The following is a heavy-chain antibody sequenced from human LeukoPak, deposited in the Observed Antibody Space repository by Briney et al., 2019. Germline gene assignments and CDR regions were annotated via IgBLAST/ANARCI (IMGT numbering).Heavy chain of an antibody. Sequence: PSETLSLTCTVSGGSISSGDYYWSWIRQPPGKGLEWIGYIYYSGSTYHNPSLKSRVTISVDTSKNQFSLKLSSVTAADTAVYYCARDHEGYSSVHNQNWFDPWGQGTLVTVSS. CDR2: IYYSGST. V-gene: IGHV4-30-4*08. CDR3: ARDHEGYSSVHNQNWFDP. CDR1: GGSISSGDYY. D-gene: IGHD6-25*01. J-gene: IGHJ5*02.